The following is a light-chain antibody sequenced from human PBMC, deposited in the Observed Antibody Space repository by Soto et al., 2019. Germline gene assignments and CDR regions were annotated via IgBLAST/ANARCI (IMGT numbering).Light chain of an antibody. V-gene: IGKV3-20*01. J-gene: IGKJ4*01. Sequence: EIVLPQSPGTLSLSPGERATLSCRASQSVSSSYLAWYQQKPGQAPRLLIYGASSRVPGIPDRFSGSGSGTDFTLTISRLEPEDFAVYYCQQYGSSPLTFGGGTTVEIK. CDR1: QSVSSSY. CDR3: QQYGSSPLT. CDR2: GAS.